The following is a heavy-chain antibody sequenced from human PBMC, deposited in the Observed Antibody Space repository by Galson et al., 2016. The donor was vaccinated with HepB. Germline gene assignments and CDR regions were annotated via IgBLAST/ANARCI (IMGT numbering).Heavy chain of an antibody. CDR2: ISYDGSNE. J-gene: IGHJ5*02. Sequence: SLRLSCAASGFTFSTYGMHWVRQAPGKGLEWVAFISYDGSNEYYADSVKGRFTISRDKSKNTLYLQMNSLRTEDTAVYYCAKDSFYDILTGRHNWFDPWGQGTLVIVST. CDR1: GFTFSTYG. CDR3: AKDSFYDILTGRHNWFDP. D-gene: IGHD3-9*01. V-gene: IGHV3-30*18.